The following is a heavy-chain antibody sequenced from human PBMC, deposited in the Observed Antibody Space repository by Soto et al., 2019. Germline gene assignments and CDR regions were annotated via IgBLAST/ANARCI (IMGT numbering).Heavy chain of an antibody. CDR1: GGSISSSSYY. CDR2: IFYSGST. D-gene: IGHD2-15*01. J-gene: IGHJ6*02. V-gene: IGHV4-39*01. CDR3: ARHPTYCSAGSCYSDFPYYGMDV. Sequence: SETLSLTCTVSGGSISSSSYYWGWIRQPPGKGLEWIGSIFYSGSTYYNPSLKSRVTISVDTSKNQFSLKLSSVTAADTAVYYCARHPTYCSAGSCYSDFPYYGMDVWGQGTTVT.